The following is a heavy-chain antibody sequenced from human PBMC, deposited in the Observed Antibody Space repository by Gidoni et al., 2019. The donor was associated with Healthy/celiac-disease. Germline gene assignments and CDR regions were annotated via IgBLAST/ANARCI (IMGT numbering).Heavy chain of an antibody. V-gene: IGHV3-9*01. J-gene: IGHJ6*02. CDR3: AKDKSIAASSGEFYYYYGMDV. CDR2: ISWNSGSI. D-gene: IGHD6-6*01. Sequence: EVQLVESGGGLVQPGRSLRLSCAASGFTFDYYAIHWFRQAPGKGLEWGSGISWNSGSIGYADSVKGRFTISRDNAKNSLYLQMNSLRAEDTALYYCAKDKSIAASSGEFYYYYGMDVWGQGTTVTVSS. CDR1: GFTFDYYA.